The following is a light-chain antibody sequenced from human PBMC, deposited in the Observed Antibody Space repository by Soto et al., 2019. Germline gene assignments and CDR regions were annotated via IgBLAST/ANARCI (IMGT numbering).Light chain of an antibody. J-gene: IGKJ1*01. V-gene: IGKV1-39*01. CDR1: QSISSY. CDR2: AAS. Sequence: DIQMTQSPSSLSASVGDRVTITCRASQSISSYLNWYQQKPGKAPKLMIYAASSLQSGVPSRFSGSGSGTDFTLTISSLQPEDVATYYCQKYNSARWTLGQGTKVDIK. CDR3: QKYNSARWT.